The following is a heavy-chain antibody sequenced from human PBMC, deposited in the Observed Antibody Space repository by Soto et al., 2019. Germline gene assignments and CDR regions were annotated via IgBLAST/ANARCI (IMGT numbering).Heavy chain of an antibody. CDR1: GFTFSSSG. Sequence: QVQLVESGGGVVQPGTSLRLSCAASGFTFSSSGFHWVRRAPGKGLEWVAVFWYDGSNQYYADSVKGRFTISRDNSKNTAYLQMYSLRAEDTAVYYCARGVGYKHHGMDVWVEGTTVTVSS. CDR3: ARGVGYKHHGMDV. D-gene: IGHD5-12*01. J-gene: IGHJ6*04. CDR2: FWYDGSNQ. V-gene: IGHV3-33*01.